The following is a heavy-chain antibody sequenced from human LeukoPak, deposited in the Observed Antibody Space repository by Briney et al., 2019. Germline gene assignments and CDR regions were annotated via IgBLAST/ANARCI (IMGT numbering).Heavy chain of an antibody. CDR2: IYYSGST. Sequence: SETLSLTCTVSGGSISSYYWSWIRQPPGKGLEWIGYIYYSGSTNYNPSLKSRVTISVDTSKNQFSLKLSSATAADTAVYYCARDSIAAAGNAFDIWGQGTMVTVSS. CDR3: ARDSIAAAGNAFDI. J-gene: IGHJ3*02. V-gene: IGHV4-59*01. CDR1: GGSISSYY. D-gene: IGHD6-13*01.